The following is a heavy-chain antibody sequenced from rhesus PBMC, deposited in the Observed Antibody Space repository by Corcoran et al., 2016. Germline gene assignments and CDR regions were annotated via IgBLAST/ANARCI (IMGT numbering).Heavy chain of an antibody. CDR3: ASRIAYGNNDY. D-gene: IGHD4-35*01. CDR2: NNGNSGSP. V-gene: IGHV4-80*01. Sequence: QVQLQESGPGLVKPSETLSLTCAVSGASISSYWWSWIRQPPGKGLEWIGENNGNSGSPYYNPSLKSRVTISTDASKNQFSLKRSSVTAADAAVYYCASRIAYGNNDYWGQGVLVTVSS. CDR1: GASISSYW. J-gene: IGHJ4*01.